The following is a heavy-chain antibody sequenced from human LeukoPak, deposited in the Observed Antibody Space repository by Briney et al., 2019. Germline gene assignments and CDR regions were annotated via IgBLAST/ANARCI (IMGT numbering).Heavy chain of an antibody. V-gene: IGHV3-53*01. CDR3: ARDLGLYGYNYLGSFDL. CDR2: IYSGGST. CDR1: GFTVSSNY. J-gene: IGHJ2*01. Sequence: GGSLRLSCAASGFTVSSNYMSWVRQAPGKGLEWVSVIYSGGSTYYADSVKGRFTISRDNSKNTLYLQMNSLRAEDTAVYYCARDLGLYGYNYLGSFDLWGRGTLVTVSS. D-gene: IGHD5-24*01.